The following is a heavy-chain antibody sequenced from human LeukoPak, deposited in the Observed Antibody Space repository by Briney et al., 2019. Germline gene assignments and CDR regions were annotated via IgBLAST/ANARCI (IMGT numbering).Heavy chain of an antibody. V-gene: IGHV3-48*03. CDR2: ISGSGTTI. CDR1: GFTFSTYE. Sequence: GGSLRLSCAASGFTFSTYEMNWVRQAPGKGLEWISYISGSGTTIYYADSVKGRFTISRDNAKNSLYLQMNSLRAEDTAVYYCARVRFPTILSFIDFWGQGTLVTVSS. J-gene: IGHJ4*02. D-gene: IGHD5-24*01. CDR3: ARVRFPTILSFIDF.